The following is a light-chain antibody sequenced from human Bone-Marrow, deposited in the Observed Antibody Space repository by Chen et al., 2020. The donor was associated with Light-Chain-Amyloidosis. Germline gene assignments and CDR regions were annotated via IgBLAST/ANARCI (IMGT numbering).Light chain of an antibody. CDR1: QSVSSN. V-gene: IGKV3-15*01. CDR2: GAS. CDR3: QQYNNRPPIT. Sequence: EIVMTQSPATLSVSPGERATLSCRASQSVSSNLAWYQQKPGQAPRLLIYGASTGATGIPARFSGSGSGTEFTLTISSLQSEDVAVYYCQQYNNRPPITFGQGTRLEIK. J-gene: IGKJ5*01.